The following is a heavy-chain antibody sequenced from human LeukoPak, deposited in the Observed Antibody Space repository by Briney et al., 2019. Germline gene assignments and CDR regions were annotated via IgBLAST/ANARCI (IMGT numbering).Heavy chain of an antibody. CDR2: ISSSSYI. CDR3: ARDRFVAAAGTRWFDP. V-gene: IGHV3-21*01. D-gene: IGHD6-13*01. J-gene: IGHJ5*02. Sequence: GGSLRLSCAASGFTFSSYSMNWVRQAPGKGLEWVSSISSSSYIYYADSVKGRFTISRDNAKNSLYLQMNSLRAEDTAVYYCARDRFVAAAGTRWFDPWGQGTLVTVSS. CDR1: GFTFSSYS.